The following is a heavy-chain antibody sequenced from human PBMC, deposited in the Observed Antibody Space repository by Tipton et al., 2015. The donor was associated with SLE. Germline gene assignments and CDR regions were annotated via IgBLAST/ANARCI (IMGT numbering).Heavy chain of an antibody. J-gene: IGHJ3*02. D-gene: IGHD7-27*01. CDR2: IYYSGST. V-gene: IGHV4-59*01. Sequence: TLSLTCTVSGGSISSYYWSWIRQPPGKGLEWIGYIYYSGSTNYNPSLKSRVTISVDTSKNQSSLKLSSVTAADTAVYYCARELGMVAFDIWGQGTMVTVSS. CDR3: ARELGMVAFDI. CDR1: GGSISSYY.